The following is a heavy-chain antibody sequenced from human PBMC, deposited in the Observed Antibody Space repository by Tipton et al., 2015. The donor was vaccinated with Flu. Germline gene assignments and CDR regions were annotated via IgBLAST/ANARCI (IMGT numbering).Heavy chain of an antibody. Sequence: TLSLTCIVSGGSIGTYYWSWIRQAPGKGLEWIGYIYYNGSSNYNPSLKSRVTISVDTSRNQFSLKLSSVTASDTAVYYCARQVVAAAPLGYWGRGTLVTVSS. D-gene: IGHD2-15*01. CDR2: IYYNGSS. J-gene: IGHJ4*02. CDR1: GGSIGTYY. V-gene: IGHV4-59*08. CDR3: ARQVVAAAPLGY.